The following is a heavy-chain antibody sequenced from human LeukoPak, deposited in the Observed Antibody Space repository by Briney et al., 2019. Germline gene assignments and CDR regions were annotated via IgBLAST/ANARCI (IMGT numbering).Heavy chain of an antibody. V-gene: IGHV4-34*01. CDR3: ARDVGTSGWYTFDY. CDR2: INHSGST. D-gene: IGHD6-19*01. CDR1: GGSFSGYY. Sequence: SETLSLTCAVYGGSFSGYYWSWIRQPPGKGLEWIGEINHSGSTNYNPSLKSRVTISVDTSKNQFSPQLNSVTPEDTAVDYCARDVGTSGWYTFDYWGQGPLVTVSS. J-gene: IGHJ4*02.